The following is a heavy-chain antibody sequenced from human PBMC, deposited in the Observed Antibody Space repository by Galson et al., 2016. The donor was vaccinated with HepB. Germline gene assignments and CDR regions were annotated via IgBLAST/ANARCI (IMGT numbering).Heavy chain of an antibody. CDR1: GYTFTSYT. J-gene: IGHJ4*02. CDR2: INAGHGNT. D-gene: IGHD3-22*01. Sequence: SVKVSCKASGYTFTSYTIHWVRQAPGQRLEWMGWINAGHGNTKYSQKFQGRVTLSRDTSATTAYMELSSLRYEDTAVYYCAREWLLRSLDYWGQGNLVTVSS. CDR3: AREWLLRSLDY. V-gene: IGHV1-3*01.